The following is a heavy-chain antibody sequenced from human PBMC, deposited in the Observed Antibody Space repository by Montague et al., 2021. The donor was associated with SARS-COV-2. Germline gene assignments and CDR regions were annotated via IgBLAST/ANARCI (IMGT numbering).Heavy chain of an antibody. J-gene: IGHJ2*01. Sequence: CAISGDSVSSNIATWSWIRQSPSGGLEWLGRTYYRSKWYNDYAVSVKSRVIINPDTSNNRISLQLNSVTPEDTAVYYCARAYCGGDCYFYWYFDLWGRGTLVTVTS. V-gene: IGHV6-1*01. CDR3: ARAYCGGDCYFYWYFDL. CDR2: TYYRSKWYN. CDR1: GDSVSSNIAT. D-gene: IGHD2-21*02.